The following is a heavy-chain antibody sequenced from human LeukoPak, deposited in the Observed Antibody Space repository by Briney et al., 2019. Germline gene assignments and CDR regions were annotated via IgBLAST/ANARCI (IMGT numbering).Heavy chain of an antibody. D-gene: IGHD3-3*01. CDR2: ISAYNGNT. V-gene: IGHV1-18*01. CDR3: ARGRYDFWSGYPPGYFDY. CDR1: GYTFTSYG. J-gene: IGHJ4*02. Sequence: ASVKVSCKASGYTFTSYGISWVRQAPGQGLEWMGWISAYNGNTNYAQKLQGRVTMTTDTSTSTAYMELRSLRSDDTAVYYCARGRYDFWSGYPPGYFDYWGQGTLVTVSS.